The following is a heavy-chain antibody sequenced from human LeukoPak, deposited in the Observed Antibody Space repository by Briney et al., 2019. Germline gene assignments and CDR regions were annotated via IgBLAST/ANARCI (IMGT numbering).Heavy chain of an antibody. CDR1: GYTFTRYG. J-gene: IGHJ6*02. CDR3: ARDTPGAVDSSGYYPLDV. D-gene: IGHD3-22*01. Sequence: ASVKVSCKASGYTFTRYGISWVRQAPGQGHEWMGWISAYNGNTNYAQKLQGRVTMTTDTSTCTAYMELRSLRSDDTAVYYCARDTPGAVDSSGYYPLDVWGQGTTVTVSS. V-gene: IGHV1-18*01. CDR2: ISAYNGNT.